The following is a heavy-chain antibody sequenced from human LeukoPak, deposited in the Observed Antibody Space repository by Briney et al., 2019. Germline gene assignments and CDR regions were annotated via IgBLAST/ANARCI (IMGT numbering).Heavy chain of an antibody. D-gene: IGHD3-16*02. V-gene: IGHV4-59*08. CDR3: AGGTMITFGGVIVNGAFDY. J-gene: IGHJ4*02. CDR2: IYYIGST. CDR1: GGSISSYY. Sequence: PSETLSLTCTVSGGSISSYYWSWIRQPPGKGLEWIGYIYYIGSTNYHPSLTSRITISVDTSKNQFSLKLSSVTAADTAVYYCAGGTMITFGGVIVNGAFDYWGQGTLVTVSS.